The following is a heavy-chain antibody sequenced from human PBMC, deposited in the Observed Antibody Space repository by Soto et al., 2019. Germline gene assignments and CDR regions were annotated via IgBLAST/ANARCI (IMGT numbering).Heavy chain of an antibody. Sequence: ASVKVSGKASGYTFTGYYMHWVRQAPGQGLEWMGWINPNSGGTNYAQKFQGRVTMTRDTSISTAYMELSRLRSDDTAVYYCARGYSSSWYWFDPWGQGTLVTVSS. CDR2: INPNSGGT. CDR1: GYTFTGYY. D-gene: IGHD6-13*01. V-gene: IGHV1-2*02. CDR3: ARGYSSSWYWFDP. J-gene: IGHJ5*02.